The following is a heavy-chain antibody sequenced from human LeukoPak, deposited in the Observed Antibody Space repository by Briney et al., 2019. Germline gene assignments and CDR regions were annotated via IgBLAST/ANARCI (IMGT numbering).Heavy chain of an antibody. D-gene: IGHD1-26*01. CDR3: TRGVVGATFDAFDI. CDR2: IRSKAYGGTT. J-gene: IGHJ3*02. Sequence: GGSLRLSCTASGFTFGDYAMSWVRQAPGKGLEWVGFIRSKAYGGTTEYAASVKGRFTISRDDSKSIAYLQMNSLKTEDTAVYYCTRGVVGATFDAFDIWGQGTMVTVSS. V-gene: IGHV3-49*04. CDR1: GFTFGDYA.